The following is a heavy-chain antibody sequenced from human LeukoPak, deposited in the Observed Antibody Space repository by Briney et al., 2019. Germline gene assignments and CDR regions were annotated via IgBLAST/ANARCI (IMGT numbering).Heavy chain of an antibody. V-gene: IGHV3-23*01. Sequence: GGTLRLSCAASGFTFSTFGMSWVRQAPGKGLEWVSTISRRGDRTYYAGSVKGRFTISRDSSKNTLFLQMNSLRAEDTAIYYCAKEPLHDTSGHYHGDYWGQGTLVIVSS. D-gene: IGHD3-10*01. CDR2: ISRRGDRT. CDR3: AKEPLHDTSGHYHGDY. CDR1: GFTFSTFG. J-gene: IGHJ4*02.